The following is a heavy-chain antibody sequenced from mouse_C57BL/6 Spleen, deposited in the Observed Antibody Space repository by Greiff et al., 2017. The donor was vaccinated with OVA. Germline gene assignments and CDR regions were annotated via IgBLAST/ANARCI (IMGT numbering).Heavy chain of an antibody. D-gene: IGHD3-1*01. J-gene: IGHJ3*01. CDR1: GFNIKDDY. CDR2: IDPENGDT. V-gene: IGHV14-4*01. CDR3: TTPTAGAY. Sequence: VHVKQSGAELVRPGASVKLSCTASGFNIKDDYMHWVKQRPEQGLEWIGWIDPENGDTEYASKFQGKATITADTSSNTAYLQLSSLTSEDTAVYYCTTPTAGAYWGQGTLVTVSA.